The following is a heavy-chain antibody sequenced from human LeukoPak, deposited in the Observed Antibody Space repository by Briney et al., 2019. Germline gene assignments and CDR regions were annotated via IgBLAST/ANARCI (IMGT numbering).Heavy chain of an antibody. Sequence: GGSLRLSCAASGFPFSSYWMHWVRQTPGKGLEWVSRISDDGSSTHHADSVKGRFSISRDNAKNTLYLEMNSLRAEDTAVYYCARVFATGPSFDYWGQGTLVTVSS. V-gene: IGHV3-74*01. J-gene: IGHJ4*02. D-gene: IGHD3-9*01. CDR3: ARVFATGPSFDY. CDR1: GFPFSSYW. CDR2: ISDDGSST.